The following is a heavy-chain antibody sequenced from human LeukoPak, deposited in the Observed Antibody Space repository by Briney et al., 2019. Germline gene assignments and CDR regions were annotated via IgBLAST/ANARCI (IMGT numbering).Heavy chain of an antibody. V-gene: IGHV1-46*01. CDR2: INPSGGST. CDR1: GYTFTSYY. D-gene: IGHD6-19*01. J-gene: IGHJ5*02. CDR3: ARGRQQWLASNNNWFDP. Sequence: GASVKVSCKASGYTFTSYYMHWVRQAPGQGLEWMGIINPSGGSTSYAQKFQGRVTMTRDTSTSTVYMELSSLRSEDTAVYYCARGRQQWLASNNNWFDPWGQGTLVTVSS.